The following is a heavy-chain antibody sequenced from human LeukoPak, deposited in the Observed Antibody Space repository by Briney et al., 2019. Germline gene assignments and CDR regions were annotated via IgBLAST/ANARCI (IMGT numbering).Heavy chain of an antibody. CDR2: ISGSGGNT. D-gene: IGHD3-22*01. V-gene: IGHV3-23*01. J-gene: IGHJ4*02. Sequence: GGSLRLSCAASGFTFSSYAMSWVRQAPGKGLEWVSSISGSGGNTYYADSVKGRFTISRDNSKNTLYMQMNSLRAEDTAVYYCARDDGRVGSSHYYQYWGQGTLVTVSS. CDR1: GFTFSSYA. CDR3: ARDDGRVGSSHYYQY.